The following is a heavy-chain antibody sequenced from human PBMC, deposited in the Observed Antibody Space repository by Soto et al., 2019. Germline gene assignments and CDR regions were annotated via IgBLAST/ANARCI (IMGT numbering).Heavy chain of an antibody. CDR2: IYFIGTA. J-gene: IGHJ5*02. V-gene: IGHV4-4*07. CDR3: VRDSEPRYFNNWFDP. Sequence: SETLSLTCTVSGGSISNYYWSWIRQSAGKGLEWIGRIYFIGTANYNPSLRGRVTMSVDTSKNEISLNLNSVTAADTAIYYCVRDSEPRYFNNWFDPWGQGTQVTVSS. CDR1: GGSISNYY. D-gene: IGHD3-10*01.